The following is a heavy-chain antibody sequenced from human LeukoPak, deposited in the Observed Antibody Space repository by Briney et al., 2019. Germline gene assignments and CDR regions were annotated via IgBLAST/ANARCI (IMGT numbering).Heavy chain of an antibody. CDR3: AKALYDSTGDGY. J-gene: IGHJ4*02. V-gene: IGHV3-23*01. CDR2: IDASGRNT. D-gene: IGHD7-27*01. Sequence: GGSLRLSCAASGFTFSNFGMAWVRQAPGKGLEWASAIDASGRNTHYAGSVKGRFSISRDNSKNTLILQMNSLRVEDTAVYYCAKALYDSTGDGYWGQGTLVTISS. CDR1: GFTFSNFG.